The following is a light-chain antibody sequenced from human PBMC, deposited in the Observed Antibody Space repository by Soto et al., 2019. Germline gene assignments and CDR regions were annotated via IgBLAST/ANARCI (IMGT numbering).Light chain of an antibody. CDR2: GAS. CDR1: QSVSSN. V-gene: IGKV3-15*01. J-gene: IGKJ4*01. CDR3: QQYNNWPPLT. Sequence: EMVFTQSPGTLSLSPGERATLSCRASQSVSSNLAWYQQKPGQAPRLLIYGASTRATGIPARFSGSGSGTEFTLTISSLQSEDFAVYYCQQYNNWPPLTFGGGTKVDIK.